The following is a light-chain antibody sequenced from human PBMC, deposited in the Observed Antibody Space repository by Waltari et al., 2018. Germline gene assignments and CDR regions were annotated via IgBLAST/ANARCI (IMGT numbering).Light chain of an antibody. CDR3: QKYGTLPAT. CDR1: QSVSRT. V-gene: IGKV3-20*01. Sequence: EIVLTPSPGTLSLSPGERDTLSCRASQSVSRTLAWYQQKPGQPPRLLIYDASTRATGIPDRFSGSGSGTDFSLTISRLEPEDFAVYYCQKYGTLPATFGQGTKVEIK. CDR2: DAS. J-gene: IGKJ1*01.